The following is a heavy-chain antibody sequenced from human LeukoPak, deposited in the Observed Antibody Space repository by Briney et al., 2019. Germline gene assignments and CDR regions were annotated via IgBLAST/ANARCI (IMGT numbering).Heavy chain of an antibody. V-gene: IGHV4-34*01. CDR3: ASEVLNYYDSSGYYPT. Sequence: PSETLSLTCAVYGGSFSGYYWSWIRQPPGKGLEWIGEINHSGSTNYNPSLKSRVTISVDTSKNQFSLKLSSVTAADTAVYYCASEVLNYYDSSGYYPTWGQGTLVTVSS. CDR2: INHSGST. CDR1: GGSFSGYY. D-gene: IGHD3-22*01. J-gene: IGHJ4*02.